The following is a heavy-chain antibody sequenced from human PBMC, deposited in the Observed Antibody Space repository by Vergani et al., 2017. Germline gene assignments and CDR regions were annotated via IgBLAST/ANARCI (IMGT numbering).Heavy chain of an antibody. CDR1: GDSIISRSYY. CDR2: IYNSGNG. V-gene: IGHV4-39*01. CDR3: ARQEYCSSTSCYAVDY. Sequence: QMQLQESGPGLVKASETLSLTCTVSGDSIISRSYYWGWIRQPPGKGLEWIGSIYNSGNGDSSSSLKSRVTISADTSKNQFSLKLSSVTAADTAVYYCARQEYCSSTSCYAVDYWGQGTLVTVSS. J-gene: IGHJ4*02. D-gene: IGHD2-2*01.